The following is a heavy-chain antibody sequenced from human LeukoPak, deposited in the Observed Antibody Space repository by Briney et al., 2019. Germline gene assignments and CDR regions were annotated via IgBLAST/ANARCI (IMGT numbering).Heavy chain of an antibody. CDR1: GFTFSSYG. CDR3: AKKRSRGVVVPAAIDY. D-gene: IGHD2-2*01. Sequence: GGSLRLSCAASGFTFSSYGMHWVRQAPGKGLEWVAVISYDGSNKYYADSVKGRFTISRGNSKNTLYLQMNSLRAEDTAVYYCAKKRSRGVVVPAAIDYWGQGTLVTVSS. J-gene: IGHJ4*02. V-gene: IGHV3-30*18. CDR2: ISYDGSNK.